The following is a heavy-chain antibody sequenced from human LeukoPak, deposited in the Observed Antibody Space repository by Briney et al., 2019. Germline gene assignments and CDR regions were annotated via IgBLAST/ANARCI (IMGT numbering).Heavy chain of an antibody. J-gene: IGHJ4*02. V-gene: IGHV3-43*02. CDR2: ISGDGGST. CDR3: AKDFLFTYYYDSSGYFDY. D-gene: IGHD3-22*01. CDR1: GFTFDDYA. Sequence: GGSMRLSCAASGFTFDDYAMHWVRQAPGKGLEWVSLISGDGGSTDYADSGKGRFTISRDNSKNSLYLQMNSLRTEDTALYYCAKDFLFTYYYDSSGYFDYWGQGTLVTVSS.